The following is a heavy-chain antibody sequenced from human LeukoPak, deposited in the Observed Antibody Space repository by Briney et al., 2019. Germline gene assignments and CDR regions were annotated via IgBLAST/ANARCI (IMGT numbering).Heavy chain of an antibody. CDR3: GGGAAAGTGYYYYGMDV. CDR2: INGDGRNI. V-gene: IGHV3-74*01. D-gene: IGHD6-13*01. CDR1: GFTFSSYW. J-gene: IGHJ6*02. Sequence: GSLRLSCVASGFTFSSYWMHWVRQDPRKGLVWVSRINGDGRNINYADSVRGRFTISRDNAKNSLYLQMNSLRAEDTAVYYCGGGAAAGTGYYYYGMDVWGQGTTVTVSS.